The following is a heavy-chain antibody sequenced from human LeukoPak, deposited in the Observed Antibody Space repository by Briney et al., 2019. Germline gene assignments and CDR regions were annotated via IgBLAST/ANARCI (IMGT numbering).Heavy chain of an antibody. J-gene: IGHJ3*02. CDR1: GYTFTSYY. Sequence: ASVKVSCKASGYTFTSYYMHWVRQAPGQELEWMGIINPSGGSTSYAQKFQGRVTMTRDTSTSTVYMELSSLRSEDTAVYYCARGDIVVVVAATSPRNDAFDIWGQGTMVTVSS. V-gene: IGHV1-46*01. CDR3: ARGDIVVVVAATSPRNDAFDI. CDR2: INPSGGST. D-gene: IGHD2-15*01.